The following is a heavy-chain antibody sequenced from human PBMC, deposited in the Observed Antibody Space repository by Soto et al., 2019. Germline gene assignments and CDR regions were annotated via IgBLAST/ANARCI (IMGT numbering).Heavy chain of an antibody. Sequence: ASVKVACQVSGYTLTEFSMRWVRQAPGKGLAWLGGFDPEDGETIYAQKYQGRVTTTKDTSTDTAYMELSSLRSKNTAVYYFATLPQYGSKIPYYYYGMDVWGQGTTVTVSS. V-gene: IGHV1-24*01. J-gene: IGHJ6*02. CDR3: ATLPQYGSKIPYYYYGMDV. CDR2: FDPEDGET. CDR1: GYTLTEFS. D-gene: IGHD2-2*02.